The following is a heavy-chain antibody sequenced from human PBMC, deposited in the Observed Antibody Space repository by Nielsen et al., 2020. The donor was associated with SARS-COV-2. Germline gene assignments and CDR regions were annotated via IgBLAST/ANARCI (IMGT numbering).Heavy chain of an antibody. CDR1: GFTFRNYG. J-gene: IGHJ6*02. V-gene: IGHV3-30*18. CDR3: AKRGGTFYYDSSGYPFFAMDV. D-gene: IGHD3-22*01. CDR2: ISYDGSNK. Sequence: GGSLRLSCAASGFTFRNYGMHWVRQAPGKGLEWVAVISYDGSNKYYADSVKGRFTISRDNSKNTLYLQMNSLRAEDTAVYYCAKRGGTFYYDSSGYPFFAMDVWGQGTTVTVSS.